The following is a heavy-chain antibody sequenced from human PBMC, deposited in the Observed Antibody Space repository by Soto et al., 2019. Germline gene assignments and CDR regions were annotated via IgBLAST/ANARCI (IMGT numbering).Heavy chain of an antibody. CDR2: FDPEDGET. Sequence: ASVKVSCKVSGYTLTELSMHWVRQAPGKGLEWMGGFDPEDGETIYAQKFQGRVTMTEDTSTDTAYMELSSLRSEDTAVYYCATTELRGYSGYDHAFDYWGQGTLVTVSS. D-gene: IGHD5-12*01. V-gene: IGHV1-24*01. CDR1: GYTLTELS. CDR3: ATTELRGYSGYDHAFDY. J-gene: IGHJ4*02.